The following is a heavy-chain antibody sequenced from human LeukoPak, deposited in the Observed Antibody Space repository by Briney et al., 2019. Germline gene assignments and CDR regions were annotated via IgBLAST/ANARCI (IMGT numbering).Heavy chain of an antibody. CDR2: IYTSGST. V-gene: IGHV4-61*02. J-gene: IGHJ3*01. CDR1: GGSISSGSYY. D-gene: IGHD2/OR15-2a*01. CDR3: ARDSS. Sequence: SETLSLTCTVSGGSISSGSYYWSWNRQPAGKGLEWIGRIYTSGSTNYNPSLKSRVTISVDTSKNQFSLKLSSVTAADTAVYYCARDSSWGQGTMVTVSS.